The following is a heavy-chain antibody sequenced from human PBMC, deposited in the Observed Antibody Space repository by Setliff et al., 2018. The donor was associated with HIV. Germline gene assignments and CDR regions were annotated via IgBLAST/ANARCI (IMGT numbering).Heavy chain of an antibody. D-gene: IGHD4-17*01. CDR3: ARASGDAYGHPRDYNYYYMDV. Sequence: PSETLSLTCTVSGGSISSGAYYWTWIRQQPGKGLEWIGYIYHSGITYYNPSLKSRINISVDTSKNQFSLNLSSVTAADTAVYFCARASGDAYGHPRDYNYYYMDVWGKGDMVTVSS. V-gene: IGHV4-31*03. CDR2: IYHSGIT. CDR1: GGSISSGAYY. J-gene: IGHJ6*03.